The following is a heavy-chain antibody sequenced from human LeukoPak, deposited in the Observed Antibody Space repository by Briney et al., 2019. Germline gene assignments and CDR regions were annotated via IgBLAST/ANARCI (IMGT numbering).Heavy chain of an antibody. Sequence: GGSLRLSCAASGFTISSYSMNWVRQAPGKGLEWVSSISTSSIYIYYADSVKGRFTISRDNAKNSLYLQMNSLRAEDTAVYYCARGADGVSSNSRGWFDPWGQGTLVTVSS. D-gene: IGHD2-15*01. CDR2: ISTSSIYI. CDR1: GFTISSYS. V-gene: IGHV3-21*01. CDR3: ARGADGVSSNSRGWFDP. J-gene: IGHJ5*02.